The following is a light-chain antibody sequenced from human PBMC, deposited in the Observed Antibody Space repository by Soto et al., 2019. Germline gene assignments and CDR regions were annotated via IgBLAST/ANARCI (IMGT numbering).Light chain of an antibody. Sequence: IVMTQSPATLSVSPGERATLSCRASQSVSSNLAWYQQKPGQAPRLLIYGASTRATGIPARFSGSGSGTEFTLTISSLQSEDFAAYYCQQYNNWPGFTFGPGTKVDIK. J-gene: IGKJ3*01. V-gene: IGKV3-15*01. CDR2: GAS. CDR3: QQYNNWPGFT. CDR1: QSVSSN.